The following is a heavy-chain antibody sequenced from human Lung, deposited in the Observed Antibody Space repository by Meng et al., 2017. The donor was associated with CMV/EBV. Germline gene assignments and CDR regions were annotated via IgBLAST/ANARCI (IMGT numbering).Heavy chain of an antibody. CDR2: IKEDGSEK. Sequence: GESLKISCAASGFTFSNYWMTWLRQAPGGGLELVAHIKEDGSEKYFVGSVKGRFTISRDNAKNSLYLQMNSLRAEDTAVYYCARDPFIKAFDIWGQGTMVTGSS. CDR1: GFTFSNYW. CDR3: ARDPFIKAFDI. J-gene: IGHJ3*02. V-gene: IGHV3-7*01.